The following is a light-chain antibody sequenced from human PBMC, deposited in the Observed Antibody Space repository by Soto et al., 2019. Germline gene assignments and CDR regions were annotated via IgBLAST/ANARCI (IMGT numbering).Light chain of an antibody. V-gene: IGLV1-40*01. J-gene: IGLJ3*02. CDR3: QSYDSSLSGSV. Sequence: QSVLTQPPSVSGAPGQRVTISCTGSSSNIGAGYHVHWYQQLPGTAPKLLIYGNSNRPSGVPDRFSGSKSGTSASLAIAGLQAEXEADYYCQSYDSSLSGSVFGGGTKLTVL. CDR2: GNS. CDR1: SSNIGAGYH.